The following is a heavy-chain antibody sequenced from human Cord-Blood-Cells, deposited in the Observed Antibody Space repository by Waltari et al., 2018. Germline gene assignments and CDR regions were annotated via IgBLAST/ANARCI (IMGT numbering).Heavy chain of an antibody. CDR2: IKNSGST. V-gene: IGHV4-34*01. CDR1: GGSFSGYY. Sequence: QVQLQQWGAGLLKPSETLSLTCAVYGGSFSGYYWSWIRQPPGKGLEWIGEIKNSGSTTYRPSRKSPVPISVATSKNQLSLKLRSGPAADTAVYYCARPGGSYLYYWGQGTLVTVSS. D-gene: IGHD1-26*01. J-gene: IGHJ4*02. CDR3: ARPGGSYLYY.